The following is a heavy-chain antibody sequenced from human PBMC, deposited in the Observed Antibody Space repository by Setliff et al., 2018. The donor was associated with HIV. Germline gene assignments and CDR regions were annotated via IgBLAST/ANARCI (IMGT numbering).Heavy chain of an antibody. V-gene: IGHV1-46*01. J-gene: IGHJ4*02. Sequence: ASVKVSCKASGYTFTSCFMHWVRQAPGQGLEYMGIINPSDGTTDYTQKFQDRVTMTSDTSTSTVYMELGRLRSEETAIYYCVKEYHTEVTDTRVAKYFDYWGQGTLVTDSS. CDR3: VKEYHTEVTDTRVAKYFDY. CDR1: GYTFTSCF. D-gene: IGHD4-4*01. CDR2: INPSDGTT.